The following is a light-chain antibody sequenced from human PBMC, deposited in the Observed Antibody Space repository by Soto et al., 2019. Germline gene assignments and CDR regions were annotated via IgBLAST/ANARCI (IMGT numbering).Light chain of an antibody. CDR1: QSVFSNSKNRNH. J-gene: IGKJ4*01. CDR2: WAT. V-gene: IGKV4-1*01. CDR3: HQYFRSPIT. Sequence: EILVTQCADNLGVSLGARATIKCKSSQSVFSNSKNRNHLSWYQQKPGQPPKLLIYWATTRESGVPDRFSGSGSGTDFTLAVSGLQAEDVAIYYCHQYFRSPITFGGGTKVDIK.